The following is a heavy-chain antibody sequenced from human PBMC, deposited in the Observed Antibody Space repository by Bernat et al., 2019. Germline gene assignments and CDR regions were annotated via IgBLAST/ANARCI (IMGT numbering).Heavy chain of an antibody. Sequence: EVQLLESGGGLVQPGGSLRLSCAASGFTFSSYAMSWVRQAPGKGLDWVSGISGSGGRKYDADAVKGRFTISRDRSKNTLYLQMNSLRAEDTAVYYCANAPGITRVRGVITFDYWGQGTLVTVSS. CDR3: ANAPGITRVRGVITFDY. CDR1: GFTFSSYA. V-gene: IGHV3-23*01. D-gene: IGHD3-10*01. J-gene: IGHJ4*02. CDR2: ISGSGGRK.